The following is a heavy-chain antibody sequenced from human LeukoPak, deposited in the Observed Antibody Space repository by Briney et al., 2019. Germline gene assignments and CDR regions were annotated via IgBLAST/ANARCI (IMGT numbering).Heavy chain of an antibody. CDR3: ARGVAVATTPMDY. CDR2: IYYSGST. J-gene: IGHJ4*02. Sequence: SETLSPTCTVSGGSISSYYWSWIRQPPGKGLEWIGYIYYSGSTNYNPSLKSRVTISVDTSKNQFSLKLSSVTAADTAVYYCARGVAVATTPMDYWGQGTLLPVSS. D-gene: IGHD6-19*01. V-gene: IGHV4-59*01. CDR1: GGSISSYY.